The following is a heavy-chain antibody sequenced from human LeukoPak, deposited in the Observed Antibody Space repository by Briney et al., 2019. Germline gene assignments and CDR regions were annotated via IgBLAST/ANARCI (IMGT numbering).Heavy chain of an antibody. J-gene: IGHJ6*03. D-gene: IGHD2-2*01. CDR3: TTDLSVVAAAIDYFYYYYMDV. Sequence: GGSLRLSCAASGFTFSSYGMHWVRQAPGKGLEWVGRIKSKTDGGTTDYAAPVKGRFTISRDDSKNTLYLQMNSLKTEDTAVYYCTTDLSVVAAAIDYFYYYYMDVWAKGTTVTVSS. CDR2: IKSKTDGGTT. CDR1: GFTFSSYG. V-gene: IGHV3-15*01.